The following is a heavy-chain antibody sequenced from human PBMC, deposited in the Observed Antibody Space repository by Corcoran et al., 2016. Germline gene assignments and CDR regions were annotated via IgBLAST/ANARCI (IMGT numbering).Heavy chain of an antibody. CDR1: GFTVSSNY. CDR2: IYSGGST. V-gene: IGHV3-53*01. J-gene: IGHJ3*02. D-gene: IGHD3-22*01. CDR3: AGAYYYDSSGYIAAFDI. Sequence: EVQLVESGGGLIQPGGSLRLYCAASGFTVSSNYMSWVRQAPGKGLEWVSVIYSGGSTYYADSVKGRFTISRDNSKNTRYLQMNSLRAEDTAVYYCAGAYYYDSSGYIAAFDIWGQGTMVTVSS.